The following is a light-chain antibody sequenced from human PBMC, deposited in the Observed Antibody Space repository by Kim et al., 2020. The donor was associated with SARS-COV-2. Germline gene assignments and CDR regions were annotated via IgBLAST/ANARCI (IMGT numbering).Light chain of an antibody. J-gene: IGLJ3*02. CDR1: SSNLGNNF. Sequence: QSVLTQPPSVSAAPGQKVTISCFGSSSNLGNNFVSWYQQLPGTAPKRLLYDNDKRPSGIPDRFSGSKSGTSATLGITGLKTGDEDDYYCGTWDTSLSAWVFCGGTQLTVL. CDR2: DND. V-gene: IGLV1-51*01. CDR3: GTWDTSLSAWV.